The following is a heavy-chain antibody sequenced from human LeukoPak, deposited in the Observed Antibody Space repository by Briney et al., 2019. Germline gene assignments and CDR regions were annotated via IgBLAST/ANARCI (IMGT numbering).Heavy chain of an antibody. V-gene: IGHV4-59*01. Sequence: SETLSLTCTVSGGSISSYYWSWIRQPPGKGLEWIGYIYYSGSTNYNPSLKSRVTISVDTSKNQFSLKLSSVTAADTAVYYCARVYAAFGAFDIWGRGTMVTVSS. CDR1: GGSISSYY. D-gene: IGHD3-16*01. CDR3: ARVYAAFGAFDI. J-gene: IGHJ3*02. CDR2: IYYSGST.